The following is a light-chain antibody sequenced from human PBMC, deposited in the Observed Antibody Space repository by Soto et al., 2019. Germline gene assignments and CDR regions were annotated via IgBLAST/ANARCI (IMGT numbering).Light chain of an antibody. CDR1: QSVSSSH. CDR3: QQYGSSPSIT. V-gene: IGKV3-20*01. CDR2: GAS. J-gene: IGKJ5*01. Sequence: EIVLTQSPGTLSLSPGERATLSCRASQSVSSSHLAWYQQRSGQAPRLLIYGASRRATDIPDRFSGSGSGTDFTLTISRLEPEDSAVYYCQQYGSSPSITFGQGTRLEIQ.